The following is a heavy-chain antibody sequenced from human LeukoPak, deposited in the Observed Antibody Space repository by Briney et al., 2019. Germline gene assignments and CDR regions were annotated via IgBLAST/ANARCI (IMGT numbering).Heavy chain of an antibody. CDR1: GGSISSYY. V-gene: IGHV4-59*01. CDR3: ARADPIVAAAGRLWFDP. J-gene: IGHJ5*02. CDR2: IYYSGST. Sequence: SETLSLTCTVSGGSISSYYWSWIRQPPGKGLEWIGYIYYSGSTNYNPSLKRRVTISVDTSKNQFSLKLSSVTAADTAVYYCARADPIVAAAGRLWFDPWGQGTLVTVSS. D-gene: IGHD6-13*01.